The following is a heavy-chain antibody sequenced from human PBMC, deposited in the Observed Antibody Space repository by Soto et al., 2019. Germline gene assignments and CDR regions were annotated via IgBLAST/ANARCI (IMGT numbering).Heavy chain of an antibody. CDR2: IIPIFGTA. J-gene: IGHJ5*02. CDR1: GGTFSSYA. CDR3: ARAGVVAAKGTFDP. D-gene: IGHD2-15*01. V-gene: IGHV1-69*06. Sequence: KVSCKASGGTFSSYAISWVRQAPGQGLEWMGGIIPIFGTANYAQKFQGRVTITADKSTSTAYMELSSLRSEDTAVYYCARAGVVAAKGTFDPWGQGTLVTVSS.